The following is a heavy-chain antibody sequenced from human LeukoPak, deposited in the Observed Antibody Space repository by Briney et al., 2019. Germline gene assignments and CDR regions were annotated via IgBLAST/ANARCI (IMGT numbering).Heavy chain of an antibody. D-gene: IGHD1-26*01. J-gene: IGHJ5*02. CDR2: IYHSGST. CDR3: ARDLPYHRLPGGIGWFDP. V-gene: IGHV4-38-2*02. Sequence: SETLSLTCTVSGYSISSGYYWGWIRQPPGKGLEWIGSIYHSGSTYYNPSLKSRVTISVDTSKNQFSLELSSVTAADTAVYYCARDLPYHRLPGGIGWFDPWGQGTLVTVSS. CDR1: GYSISSGYY.